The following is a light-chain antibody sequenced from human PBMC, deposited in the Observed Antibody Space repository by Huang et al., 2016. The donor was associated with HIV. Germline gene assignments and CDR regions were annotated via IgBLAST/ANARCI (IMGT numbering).Light chain of an antibody. Sequence: DIQMTQSPTSLSASVGDRVTIPCQASQDIYNSLNWYQQRPGKAPKLLIYDASSLATGVPSRFTGSGSGTDFSLTITSLQPEDVATYYCQQYDNLPRTFGQGTRVEIK. CDR1: QDIYNS. CDR2: DAS. J-gene: IGKJ1*01. CDR3: QQYDNLPRT. V-gene: IGKV1-33*01.